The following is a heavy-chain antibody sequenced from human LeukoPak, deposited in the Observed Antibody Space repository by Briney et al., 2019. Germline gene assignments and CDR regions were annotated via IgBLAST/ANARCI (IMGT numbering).Heavy chain of an antibody. CDR3: ARGLVVAARGWFDP. J-gene: IGHJ5*02. D-gene: IGHD2-15*01. Sequence: ASVKVSCKASGHTFTSYAMHWVRQAPGQRLEWMGWINAGNGNTKYSQKFQGRVTITRDTSASTAYMELSSLRSKDTAVYYCARGLVVAARGWFDPWGQGTLVTVSS. V-gene: IGHV1-3*01. CDR1: GHTFTSYA. CDR2: INAGNGNT.